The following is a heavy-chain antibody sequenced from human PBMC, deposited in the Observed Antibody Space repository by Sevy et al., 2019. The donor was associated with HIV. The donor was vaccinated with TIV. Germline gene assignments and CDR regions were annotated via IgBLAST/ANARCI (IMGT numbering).Heavy chain of an antibody. CDR1: GFTFRNYW. J-gene: IGHJ6*02. V-gene: IGHV3-7*01. CDR2: TKEDGSEK. D-gene: IGHD1-1*01. CDR3: ARDRTWNDFYYNYGMDV. Sequence: GSLRLSCAASGFTFRNYWMSWVRQAPGKGLEWVANTKEDGSEKYYVDSVKGRFTISRDNAKNSLYLQMNSLRAEDTAAYYCARDRTWNDFYYNYGMDVWGQGTTVTVSS.